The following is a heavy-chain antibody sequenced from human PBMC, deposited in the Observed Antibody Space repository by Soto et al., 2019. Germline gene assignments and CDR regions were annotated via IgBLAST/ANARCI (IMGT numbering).Heavy chain of an antibody. CDR2: INPNSGGT. CDR3: ARDGYGDSASRPFDY. CDR1: GYTFTGYY. J-gene: IGHJ4*02. V-gene: IGHV1-2*04. D-gene: IGHD4-17*01. Sequence: QVQLVQSGAEVKKPGASVKVSCKASGYTFTGYYMHWVRQAPGQGLEGMGWINPNSGGTNYAQKFQGWVTMTRDTSIGTAYMELSRLRSDATAVYYCARDGYGDSASRPFDYWSQGTLVTVSS.